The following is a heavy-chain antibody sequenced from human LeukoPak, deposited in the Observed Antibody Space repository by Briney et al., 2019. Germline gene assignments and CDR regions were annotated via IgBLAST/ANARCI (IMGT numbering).Heavy chain of an antibody. D-gene: IGHD5-18*01. CDR3: AKGLNPGIQIWAQDAFDI. Sequence: GRSLRLSCAVSGFTFSRYGMHWVRQAPGKGLDWVAVISYDGSTKYYADSVKGRFTIFRDNSKNTLYLQLNSLRSEDTAVYYCAKGLNPGIQIWAQDAFDIRGQGTMVTVSS. V-gene: IGHV3-30*18. CDR2: ISYDGSTK. J-gene: IGHJ3*02. CDR1: GFTFSRYG.